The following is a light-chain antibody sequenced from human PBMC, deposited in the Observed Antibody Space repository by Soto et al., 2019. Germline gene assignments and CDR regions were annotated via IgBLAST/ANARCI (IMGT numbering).Light chain of an antibody. CDR1: SSDVGSYNL. J-gene: IGLJ1*01. Sequence: LAQPASVSGSPGQSTTISCTGTSSDVGSYNLVSWYQQHPGKAPKLMIYEGSKRPSGVSNRFSGSKSGNTASLTISGLQAEDEADYYCCSYAGSSTLYVFGTGTKVTVL. V-gene: IGLV2-23*01. CDR2: EGS. CDR3: CSYAGSSTLYV.